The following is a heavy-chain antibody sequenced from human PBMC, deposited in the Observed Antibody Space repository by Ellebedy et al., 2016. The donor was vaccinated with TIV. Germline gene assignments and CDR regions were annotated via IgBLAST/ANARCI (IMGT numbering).Heavy chain of an antibody. Sequence: GESLKISCAASGFTFSTYGMHWVRQAPGKGLEWVSVIYSGGSTYYADSVKGRFTISRDNSKNTLYLQMNSLRAEDTAVYYCASRSGSGTYYPFDAFDIWGQGTMVTVSS. V-gene: IGHV3-NL1*01. CDR1: GFTFSTYG. CDR3: ASRSGSGTYYPFDAFDI. CDR2: IYSGGST. D-gene: IGHD3-10*01. J-gene: IGHJ3*02.